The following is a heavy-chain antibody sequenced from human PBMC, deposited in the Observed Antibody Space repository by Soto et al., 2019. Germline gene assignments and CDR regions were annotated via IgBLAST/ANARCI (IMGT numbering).Heavy chain of an antibody. V-gene: IGHV6-1*01. CDR3: ANTGDYLVDY. J-gene: IGHJ4*02. CDR1: WDSVSRXSSA. CDR2: TYYRSKWNS. D-gene: IGHD7-27*01. Sequence: TCAILWDSVSRXSSASLWIRQSPSRGLEWLGRTYYRSKWNSNYEVSVKSRITINTDTSKNQFSMQLRSVTPDDTAVYYCANTGDYLVDYWGQGTLVTVSS.